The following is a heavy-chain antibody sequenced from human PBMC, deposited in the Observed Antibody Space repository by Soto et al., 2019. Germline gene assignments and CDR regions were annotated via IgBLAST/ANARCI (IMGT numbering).Heavy chain of an antibody. Sequence: ASVKVSCKASGYTFTSYGISWVRQAPGQGLEWMGWISAYNGNTNYAQKLQGRVTMTTDTSTSTAYMELRSLRSDDTAVYYCARTTTYCGGDCYSFYWGQGTLVTVSS. CDR2: ISAYNGNT. V-gene: IGHV1-18*04. CDR3: ARTTTYCGGDCYSFY. CDR1: GYTFTSYG. J-gene: IGHJ4*02. D-gene: IGHD2-21*02.